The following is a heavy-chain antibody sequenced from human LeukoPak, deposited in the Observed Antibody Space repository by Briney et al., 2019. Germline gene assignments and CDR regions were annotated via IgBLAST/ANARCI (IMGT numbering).Heavy chain of an antibody. CDR1: GFTFSTYW. Sequence: GGSLRLSCAASGFTFSTYWMQWVRQAPGKGLVWVSRINNDGSSTSYADSVKGRFTISRDNAKNTLFLQMNSLRAEDTGVYFCARHLTYGGWNSWGQGTLVTVSS. CDR3: ARHLTYGGWNS. V-gene: IGHV3-74*01. CDR2: INNDGSST. D-gene: IGHD4-23*01. J-gene: IGHJ4*02.